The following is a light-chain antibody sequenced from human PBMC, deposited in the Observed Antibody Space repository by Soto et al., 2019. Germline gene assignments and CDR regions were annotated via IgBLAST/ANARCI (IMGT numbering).Light chain of an antibody. Sequence: DIQLTQSPSFLSASVGDRVTITCRASQGISSYLAWYQQKPGKAPKLLIYAASTLQSGVPSRFSGSGSGTEFALSFSSEQPEDFAYCYCQHRYSYSPFVHGTRVEIK. V-gene: IGKV1-9*01. J-gene: IGKJ5*01. CDR3: QHRYSYSP. CDR2: AAS. CDR1: QGISSY.